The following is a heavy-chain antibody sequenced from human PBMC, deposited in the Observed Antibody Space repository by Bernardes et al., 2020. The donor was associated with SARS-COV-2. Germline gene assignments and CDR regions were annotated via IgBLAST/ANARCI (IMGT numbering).Heavy chain of an antibody. D-gene: IGHD2-15*01. J-gene: IGHJ6*02. CDR1: GGSISSSSYY. V-gene: IGHV4-39*01. Sequence: LSLTCTVSGGSISSSSYYWGWIRQPPGKGLEWIGSIYYSGSTYYNPSLKSRVTISVDTSKNQFSLKLSSVTAADTAVYYCARQGAVVAATPAYYYGMDVWGQGTTVTVSS. CDR3: ARQGAVVAATPAYYYGMDV. CDR2: IYYSGST.